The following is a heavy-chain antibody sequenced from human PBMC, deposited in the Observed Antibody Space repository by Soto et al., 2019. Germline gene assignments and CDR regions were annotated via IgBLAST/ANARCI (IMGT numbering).Heavy chain of an antibody. Sequence: QVQLVQSGAEVKKPGASVKVSCKASGYTFTSYDINWVRQATGQGLEWMGWMNPNSGNTGYAQKFQGRVTMTRNTSISTAYMDLSSLRSEDTAVYYWASERSAACTGWFDPWGQGTLVTVSS. J-gene: IGHJ5*02. CDR3: ASERSAACTGWFDP. V-gene: IGHV1-8*01. CDR2: MNPNSGNT. D-gene: IGHD6-13*01. CDR1: GYTFTSYD.